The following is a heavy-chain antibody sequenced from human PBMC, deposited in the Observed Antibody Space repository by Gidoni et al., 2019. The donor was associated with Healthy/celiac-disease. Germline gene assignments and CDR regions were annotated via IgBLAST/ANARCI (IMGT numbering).Heavy chain of an antibody. CDR3: AKDSLSGGYFDY. CDR1: GFTFDDYA. CDR2: ISWNSGSI. D-gene: IGHD3-10*01. J-gene: IGHJ4*02. Sequence: EVQLVESGGGLVQPGRSLSPSCAASGFTFDDYAMHWVRQAPGKGLEWVSGISWNSGSIGYADSVKGRFTISRDNAKNSLYLQMNSLRAEDKALYYCAKDSLSGGYFDYWGQGTLVTVSS. V-gene: IGHV3-9*01.